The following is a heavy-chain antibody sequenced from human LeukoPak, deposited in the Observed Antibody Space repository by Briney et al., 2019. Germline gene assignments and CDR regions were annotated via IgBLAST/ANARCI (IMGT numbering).Heavy chain of an antibody. CDR2: IYYSGST. Sequence: SETLSLTCTVSGGSISSSSYYWGWIRQPPGKGLEWIGSIYYSGSTYYNPSLKSRVTISVDTSKNQFSLKLSSVTAADTAVYYCARVTGYSYGKELDYWGQGTLVTVSS. V-gene: IGHV4-39*01. J-gene: IGHJ4*02. CDR1: GGSISSSSYY. CDR3: ARVTGYSYGKELDY. D-gene: IGHD5-18*01.